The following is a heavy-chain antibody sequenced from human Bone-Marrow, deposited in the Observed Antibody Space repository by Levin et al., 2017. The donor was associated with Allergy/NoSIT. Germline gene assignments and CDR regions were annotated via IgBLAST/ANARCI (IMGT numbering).Heavy chain of an antibody. D-gene: IGHD5-12*01. V-gene: IGHV5-51*01. CDR1: GYSFTSYW. J-gene: IGHJ2*01. CDR3: ASTLYSGYDFRYWYFDL. CDR2: IYPGDSDT. Sequence: RGESLKISCKGSGYSFTSYWIGWVRQMPGKGLEWMGIIYPGDSDTRYSPSFQGQVTISADKSISTAYLQWSSLKASDTAMYYCASTLYSGYDFRYWYFDLWGRGTLVTVSS.